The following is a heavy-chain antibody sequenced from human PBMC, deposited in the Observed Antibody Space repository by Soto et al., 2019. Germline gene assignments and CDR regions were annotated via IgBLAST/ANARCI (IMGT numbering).Heavy chain of an antibody. CDR1: GGSISSGGYS. Sequence: SETLSLTCAVSGGSISSGGYSWSWIRQPPGKGLEWIGYIYHSGSTYYNPSLKSRFTISRDNAKNSLYLQMNSLRAEDTAVYFCASTLAVAGIGDYYGMDVWGQGTTVTVSS. CDR3: ASTLAVAGIGDYYGMDV. CDR2: IYHSGST. V-gene: IGHV4-30-2*01. J-gene: IGHJ6*02. D-gene: IGHD6-19*01.